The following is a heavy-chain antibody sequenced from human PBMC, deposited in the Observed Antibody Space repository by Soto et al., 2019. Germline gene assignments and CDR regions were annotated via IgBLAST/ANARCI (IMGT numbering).Heavy chain of an antibody. CDR1: GFMFGSYA. CDR3: AKDLLSSYYYGMDA. D-gene: IGHD3-10*01. J-gene: IGHJ6*02. CDR2: ISGSGTDT. Sequence: GGSLRLSCAASGFMFGSYAMSWVRQAPGKGLEWVSGISGSGTDTYYADAVKGRVTISRDNAKNTLYLQMNGLRAEDTAIYYCAKDLLSSYYYGMDAWGQGTTVTASS. V-gene: IGHV3-23*01.